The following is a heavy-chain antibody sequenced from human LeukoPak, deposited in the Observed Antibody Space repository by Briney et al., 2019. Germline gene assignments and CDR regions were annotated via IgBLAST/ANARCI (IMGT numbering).Heavy chain of an antibody. CDR3: ASIYDSSGYFLDY. V-gene: IGHV3-30-3*01. J-gene: IGHJ4*02. CDR2: ISYDGSNK. CDR1: GFTFSSYA. Sequence: GGSLRLSCAASGFTFSSYAMHWVRQAPGKGLEWVAVISYDGSNKYYADSVKGRFTISRDNSKNTLYLQMNSLRAEDTALYYCASIYDSSGYFLDYWGQGTLVTVSS. D-gene: IGHD3-22*01.